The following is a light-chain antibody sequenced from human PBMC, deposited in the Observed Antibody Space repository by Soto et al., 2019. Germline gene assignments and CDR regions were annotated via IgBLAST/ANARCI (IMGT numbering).Light chain of an antibody. CDR2: DAS. V-gene: IGKV3-11*01. CDR1: QSVSRS. CDR3: QHRTSWPLT. Sequence: EIVLTQSPVTLSLSPGERATLSCRASQSVSRSLAWYQQKPGQAPRLLIYDASNRATGIPARFSGSGSGTDFTLTISSLEPEDFAVYYCQHRTSWPLTFGGGTKVDIK. J-gene: IGKJ4*01.